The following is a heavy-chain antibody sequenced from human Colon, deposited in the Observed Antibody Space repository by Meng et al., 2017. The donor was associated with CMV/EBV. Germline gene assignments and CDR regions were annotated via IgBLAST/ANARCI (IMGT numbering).Heavy chain of an antibody. Sequence: TPSLTRAVYGESFSSYYWSWVRQPPGKGPEWIGGLNHSGITNYNPSLERRVTISVDTTKNQFSLKLTSVTATDTGLYYCAILPTGSYYPYYSGLGVWGQGTAVTVSS. CDR2: LNHSGIT. CDR3: AILPTGSYYPYYSGLGV. D-gene: IGHD1-26*01. V-gene: IGHV4-34*01. J-gene: IGHJ6*02. CDR1: GESFSSYY.